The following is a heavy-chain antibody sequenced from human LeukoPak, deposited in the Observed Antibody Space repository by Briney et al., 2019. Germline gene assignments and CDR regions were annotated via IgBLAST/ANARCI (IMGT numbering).Heavy chain of an antibody. J-gene: IGHJ6*03. CDR2: MNPNSGTT. V-gene: IGHV1-8*03. D-gene: IGHD1-1*01. Sequence: ASVKVSCKASGGTFSSYAISWVRQATGQGLEWMGWMNPNSGTTGYAQKFLGRVTITRNTSISTTYMELSSLGSEDTAVYYCARGRSPGTSMEYYYYMDVWGKGTTVTVSS. CDR1: GGTFSSYA. CDR3: ARGRSPGTSMEYYYYMDV.